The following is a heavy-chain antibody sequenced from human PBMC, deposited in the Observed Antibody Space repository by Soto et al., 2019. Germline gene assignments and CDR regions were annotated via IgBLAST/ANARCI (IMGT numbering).Heavy chain of an antibody. V-gene: IGHV3-33*01. J-gene: IGHJ4*02. CDR3: ARDPGQDEAMDY. CDR1: GFTFSNFG. Sequence: QVQVVESGGGVVQPGRSLRLSCVASGFTFSNFGMHWVRQAPGKRLEWVAVIWHDGKNKYYADSAKGRFTVSRDNSKNTLYLQMNSLTAEDTAVYYCARDPGQDEAMDYWGQGTLVTVSS. CDR2: IWHDGKNK.